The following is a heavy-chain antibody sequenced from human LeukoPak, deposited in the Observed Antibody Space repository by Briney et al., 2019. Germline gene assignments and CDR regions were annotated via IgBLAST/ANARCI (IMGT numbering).Heavy chain of an antibody. CDR2: ISGSGGIT. Sequence: GGSLRLSCEASGFTISSYAMSWVRQAPGKGLEWVSAISGSGGITYYADSVKGRFTISRDNSKNTLYLQMNSLRAEDTAVYYCARTQYSSGWYNWFDPWGQGTLVTVSS. CDR1: GFTISSYA. J-gene: IGHJ5*02. CDR3: ARTQYSSGWYNWFDP. D-gene: IGHD6-19*01. V-gene: IGHV3-23*01.